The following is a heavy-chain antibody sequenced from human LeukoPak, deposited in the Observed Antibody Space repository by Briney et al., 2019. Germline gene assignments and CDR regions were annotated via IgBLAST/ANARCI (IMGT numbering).Heavy chain of an antibody. CDR3: ARQLEAYYDFWSGPDAFDI. CDR2: IYYSGST. D-gene: IGHD3-3*01. J-gene: IGHJ3*02. Sequence: SETLSLTCTVSGGSISSSSYYWGWIRQPPGKGLEWIGSIYYSGSTYYNPSLKSRVTISVDTSKNQFSLKLSSVTAADTAVYYCARQLEAYYDFWSGPDAFDIWGQGTMVTVSS. CDR1: GGSISSSSYY. V-gene: IGHV4-39*01.